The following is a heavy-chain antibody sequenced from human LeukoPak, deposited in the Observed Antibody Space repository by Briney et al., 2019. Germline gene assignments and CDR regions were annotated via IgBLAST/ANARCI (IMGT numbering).Heavy chain of an antibody. CDR3: ARRGVATFHY. CDR2: IYYSGST. D-gene: IGHD5-12*01. V-gene: IGHV4-39*07. CDR1: GGSISSSSYY. Sequence: SETLSLTCTVSGGSISSSSYYWGWIRQPPGKGLEWIGNIYYSGSTYYNPSLKSRVTISVDTSKNQFSLKLSSVTAADTAVYYCARRGVATFHYWGQGTLVTVSS. J-gene: IGHJ4*02.